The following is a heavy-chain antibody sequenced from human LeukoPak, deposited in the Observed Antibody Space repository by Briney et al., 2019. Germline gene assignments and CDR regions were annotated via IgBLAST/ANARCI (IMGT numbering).Heavy chain of an antibody. D-gene: IGHD6-13*01. CDR1: GFTFSSYA. J-gene: IGHJ5*02. CDR2: ISYDGSNK. Sequence: PGGSLRLSCAASGFTFSSYAMHWVRQAPGKGLEWVAVISYDGSNKYYADSVKGRFTISRDNSKNTLYLQMNSLRAEDTAVYYCARDAYSSSWYDVPGIKNNWFDPWGQGTLVTVSS. CDR3: ARDAYSSSWYDVPGIKNNWFDP. V-gene: IGHV3-30*04.